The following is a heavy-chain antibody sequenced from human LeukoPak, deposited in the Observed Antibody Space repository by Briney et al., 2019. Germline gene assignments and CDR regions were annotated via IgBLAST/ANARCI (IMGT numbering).Heavy chain of an antibody. V-gene: IGHV3-23*01. CDR2: ISTSGG. J-gene: IGHJ3*02. Sequence: AGGSLRLSCAASGFIFSSYAMSWVRQAPGKGLEWVSAISTSGGYYADSVKGRFTFSRDNSKNTLYLQMNSLRVEDTAVYYCAKDVPRSGWAFDIWGQGTLVTVSS. D-gene: IGHD6-19*01. CDR1: GFIFSSYA. CDR3: AKDVPRSGWAFDI.